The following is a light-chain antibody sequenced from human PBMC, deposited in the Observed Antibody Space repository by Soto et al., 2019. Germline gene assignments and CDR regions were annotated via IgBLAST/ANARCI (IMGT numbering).Light chain of an antibody. CDR2: EVS. CDR3: SSYAGNNRKI. Sequence: QSALTQPPSASGSPGQSVTISCTGTSSDVGGYNYVSWYQQHPGKAPKLMMYEVSKRPSGVPDRFSGSKSGNTASLTVSGLQTEDEADYYCSSYAGNNRKIFGGGTKLTVL. J-gene: IGLJ2*01. V-gene: IGLV2-8*01. CDR1: SSDVGGYNY.